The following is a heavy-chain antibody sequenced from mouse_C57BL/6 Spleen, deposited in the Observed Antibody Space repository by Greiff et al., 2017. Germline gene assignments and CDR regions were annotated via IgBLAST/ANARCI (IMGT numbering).Heavy chain of an antibody. CDR3: ARTPIDYYAMDY. V-gene: IGHV1-69*01. Sequence: QVQLQQPGAELVMPGASVKLSCKASGYTFTSYWMHWVQQRPGPGLECIGEIDPSDSSTTYNQKFKGKSTLTVDQCSSTDYMQLSSLTSEDSAVYYCARTPIDYYAMDYWGQGTSVTVSS. CDR2: IDPSDSST. J-gene: IGHJ4*01. CDR1: GYTFTSYW.